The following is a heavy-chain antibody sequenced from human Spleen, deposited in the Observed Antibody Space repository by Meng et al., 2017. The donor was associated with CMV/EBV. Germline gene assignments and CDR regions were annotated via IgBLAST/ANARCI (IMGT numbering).Heavy chain of an antibody. J-gene: IGHJ4*02. CDR3: ARDLTQPLDY. Sequence: GESLKISCAASGFTFSNYAMSWVRQAPGKGLEWVSAISDSGGSTYYADSVKGRFTISRDNSKNTLYVQMKSLRVEDTAVYYCARDLTQPLDYWGQGTLVTVSS. CDR2: ISDSGGST. D-gene: IGHD1-14*01. CDR1: GFTFSNYA. V-gene: IGHV3-23*01.